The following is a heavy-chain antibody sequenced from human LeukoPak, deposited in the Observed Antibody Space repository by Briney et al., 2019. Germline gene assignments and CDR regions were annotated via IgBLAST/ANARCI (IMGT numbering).Heavy chain of an antibody. D-gene: IGHD1-26*01. V-gene: IGHV4-4*07. CDR1: GGSIRSYY. CDR2: IYISGSI. CDR3: ARALNPIVGGYYFDY. J-gene: IGHJ4*02. Sequence: SETLSLTCTASGGSIRSYYWSWIRQPAGKGLEWIGRIYISGSINYNPSLKSRVTMSLDTSKNQFSLELSSVTAADTAVYYCARALNPIVGGYYFDYWGQGTLVTVSS.